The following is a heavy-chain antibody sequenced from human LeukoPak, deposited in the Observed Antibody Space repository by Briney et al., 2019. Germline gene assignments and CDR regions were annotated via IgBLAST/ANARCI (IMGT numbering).Heavy chain of an antibody. D-gene: IGHD6-19*01. CDR3: ARAVSGRFDY. V-gene: IGHV4-34*01. CDR1: GGSFSGYY. CDR2: VNHSGST. J-gene: IGHJ4*02. Sequence: SETLSLTCAVYGGSFSGYYWSWIRQPPGKGLEWIGEVNHSGSTNYNPSLKSRVTISVDTSKNQFSLKLSSVTAADTAIYYCARAVSGRFDYWGQGTLVTVSS.